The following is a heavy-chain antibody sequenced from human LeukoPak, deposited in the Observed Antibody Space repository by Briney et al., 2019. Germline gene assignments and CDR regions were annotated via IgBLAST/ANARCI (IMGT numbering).Heavy chain of an antibody. CDR2: IKQDGGEK. D-gene: IGHD2-2*01. CDR3: ARALDSSSSRYQAFEY. CDR1: GFTFSSYS. J-gene: IGHJ4*02. Sequence: GGSLRLSCAASGFTFSSYSMSWVRLAPGKGLEWVANIKQDGGEKYYVDSVKGRFTISRDNVKNSLYLQMNSLRAEDTAVYYCARALDSSSSRYQAFEYWGQGTLVTVSS. V-gene: IGHV3-7*01.